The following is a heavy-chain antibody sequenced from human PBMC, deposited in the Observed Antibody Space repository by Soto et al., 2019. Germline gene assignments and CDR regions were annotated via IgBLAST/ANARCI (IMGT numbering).Heavy chain of an antibody. CDR2: IIPIFGTA. J-gene: IGHJ6*02. D-gene: IGHD2-2*02. CDR1: GGTFSSYA. Sequence: GASVKVSCKASGGTFSSYAISWVRQAPGQGLEWMGGIIPIFGTANYAQKFQGRVTITADESTSTAYMELSSLRSEDTAVYYCATGGCSSTSRYRTYYYYGMDVWGQGTTVTVSS. V-gene: IGHV1-69*13. CDR3: ATGGCSSTSRYRTYYYYGMDV.